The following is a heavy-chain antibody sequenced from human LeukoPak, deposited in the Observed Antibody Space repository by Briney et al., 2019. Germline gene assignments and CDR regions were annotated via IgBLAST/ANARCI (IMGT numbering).Heavy chain of an antibody. D-gene: IGHD2-15*01. CDR2: ISWNSGSI. J-gene: IGHJ6*02. V-gene: IGHV3-9*01. Sequence: GRSLRLSCAASGSTFDDYAMHWVRQAPGKGLEWVSGISWNSGSIGYADSVKGRFTISRDNSKNTLYLQMNSLRAEDTAVYYCALRPVYCSGGSCYYYYGMDVWGQGTTVTVSS. CDR3: ALRPVYCSGGSCYYYYGMDV. CDR1: GSTFDDYA.